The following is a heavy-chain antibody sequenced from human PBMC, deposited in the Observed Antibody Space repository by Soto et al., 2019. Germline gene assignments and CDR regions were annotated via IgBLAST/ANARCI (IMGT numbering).Heavy chain of an antibody. D-gene: IGHD3-3*02. Sequence: QVQLVQPGTEVRKPGASVKVSCETSGDTFTNFDLNWVRQASGQGLEWIGWMRADIGHSGHARKFQGRVSMTRDTSRRTAYMELSSLRAEDTAVYYCARYIFGQGFKAWGQGTLVFVSS. CDR1: GDTFTNFD. V-gene: IGHV1-8*01. CDR3: ARYIFGQGFKA. J-gene: IGHJ5*02. CDR2: MRADIGHS.